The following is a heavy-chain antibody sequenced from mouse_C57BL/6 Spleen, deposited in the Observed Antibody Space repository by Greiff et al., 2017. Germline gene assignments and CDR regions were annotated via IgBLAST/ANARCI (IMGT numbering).Heavy chain of an antibody. J-gene: IGHJ4*01. CDR2: IYPGSGST. CDR1: GYTFTSYW. CDR3: ASLYDYDWAMDY. V-gene: IGHV1-55*01. D-gene: IGHD2-4*01. Sequence: QVQLQQPGAELVKPGASVKMSCTASGYTFTSYWITWVKQRPGQGLEWIGDIYPGSGSTNYNEKFKSKATLTVDTSSSTAYMQLSSLTYEDSAVYYCASLYDYDWAMDYWGQGTSVTVSS.